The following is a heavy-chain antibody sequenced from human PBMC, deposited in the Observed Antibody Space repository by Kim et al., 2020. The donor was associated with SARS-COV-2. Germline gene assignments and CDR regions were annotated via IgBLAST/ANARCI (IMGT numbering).Heavy chain of an antibody. CDR3: ARDLSYSGYGSL. V-gene: IGHV3-48*02. D-gene: IGHD5-12*01. J-gene: IGHJ4*02. Sequence: YYADSVKGRFTISRDNAKNSLYLQMNSLRDEDTAVYYCARDLSYSGYGSLWGQGTLVTVSS.